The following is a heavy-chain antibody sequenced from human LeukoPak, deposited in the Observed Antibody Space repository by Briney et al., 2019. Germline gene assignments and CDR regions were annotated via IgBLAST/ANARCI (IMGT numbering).Heavy chain of an antibody. Sequence: SETLSLTCTVSGGSISSYYWSWIRQPPGKGLEWIGYIYYSGSTNYNPSLKSRVTISVDTSKNQFSLKLSSVTAADTAVYYCAREHRPYSYGTGAFDYWGQGTLVTVSS. CDR3: AREHRPYSYGTGAFDY. V-gene: IGHV4-59*01. CDR2: IYYSGST. D-gene: IGHD5-18*01. J-gene: IGHJ4*02. CDR1: GGSISSYY.